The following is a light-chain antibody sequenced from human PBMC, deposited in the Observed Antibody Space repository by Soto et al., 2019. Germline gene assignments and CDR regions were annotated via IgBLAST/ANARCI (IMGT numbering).Light chain of an antibody. J-gene: IGKJ1*01. CDR1: ESIDNIY. V-gene: IGKV3-20*01. CDR2: GVS. CDR3: QQYGYSPRT. Sequence: ELVMTQSPSTLSVSPGERDTLSCRASESIDNIYFAWYQQKAGQAPRLLIYGVSSRATGIPDRFSGSGSGTDFTLTISRLEPEDFAMYYCQQYGYSPRTFGQGTKVDI.